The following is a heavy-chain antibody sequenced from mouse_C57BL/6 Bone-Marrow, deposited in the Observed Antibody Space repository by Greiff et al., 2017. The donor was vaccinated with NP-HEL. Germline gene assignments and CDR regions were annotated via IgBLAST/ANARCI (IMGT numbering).Heavy chain of an antibody. CDR3: ARWGNYVLDY. CDR1: GYAFSSSW. V-gene: IGHV1-82*01. D-gene: IGHD2-1*01. CDR2: IYPGDGDT. Sequence: QVQLQQSGPELVKPGASVKISCKASGYAFSSSWMNWVKQRPGKGLEWIGRIYPGDGDTNYNGKFKGKATLTADKSSSTAYMQLSSLTSEDSAVYFCARWGNYVLDYRRHGTTLTVSP. J-gene: IGHJ2*01.